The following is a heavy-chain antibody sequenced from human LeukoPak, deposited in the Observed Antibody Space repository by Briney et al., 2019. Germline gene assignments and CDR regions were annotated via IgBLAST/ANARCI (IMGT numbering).Heavy chain of an antibody. CDR2: IYRGGST. CDR3: ARLSANSSAYFFDY. V-gene: IGHV3-66*04. Sequence: GGSLRLSCAASGFTFTSYAMSWVPQAPGKGLEWVSIIYRGGSTNYADSVKGRFTISRDTSKNTLYLQMNSLRAEDTAVYYCARLSANSSAYFFDYWGQGTLVTVSS. J-gene: IGHJ4*02. CDR1: GFTFTSYA. D-gene: IGHD3-22*01.